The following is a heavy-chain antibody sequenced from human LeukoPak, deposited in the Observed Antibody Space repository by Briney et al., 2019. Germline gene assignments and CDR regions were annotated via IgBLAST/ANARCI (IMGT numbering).Heavy chain of an antibody. CDR2: INHSGST. J-gene: IGHJ4*02. CDR3: ARDLSDCSSSTCWGRIDY. Sequence: SETLSLTCAVYGGSFSGYYWSWIRQPPGKGLEWIGEINHSGSTNYNPSLKSRVTISVDTSKNQISLKLSSVTAADTAVYYCARDLSDCSSSTCWGRIDYWGQGTLVTVSS. CDR1: GGSFSGYY. V-gene: IGHV4-34*01. D-gene: IGHD2-2*01.